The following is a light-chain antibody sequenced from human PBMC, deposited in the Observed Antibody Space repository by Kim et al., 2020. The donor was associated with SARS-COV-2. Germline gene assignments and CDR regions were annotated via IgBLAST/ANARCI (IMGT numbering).Light chain of an antibody. Sequence: SVTIPSTQPSRDNGHYNSVSWYKQPPAKATTLMIYEVTKRPSGVPDRYSGPKSGNTASLSVFGLQAEYEAEYYCSSYAGSNNYVSGTGTKVTVL. CDR3: SSYAGSNNYV. J-gene: IGLJ1*01. V-gene: IGLV2-8*01. CDR2: EVT. CDR1: SRDNGHYNS.